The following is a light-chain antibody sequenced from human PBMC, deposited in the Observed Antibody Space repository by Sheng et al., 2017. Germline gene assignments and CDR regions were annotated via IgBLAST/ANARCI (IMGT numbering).Light chain of an antibody. V-gene: IGKV3-20*01. CDR1: QSVTSNY. Sequence: EIVLTQSPGTLSLSPGERVTLSCRASQSVTSNYLAWYQQKPGQPPRLLIYGASTRATGIPDRFSGGGSGTDFTLTISRLEPEDFATYYCQQSYSTPRAFGGGTKVEIK. CDR3: QQSYSTPRA. CDR2: GAS. J-gene: IGKJ4*01.